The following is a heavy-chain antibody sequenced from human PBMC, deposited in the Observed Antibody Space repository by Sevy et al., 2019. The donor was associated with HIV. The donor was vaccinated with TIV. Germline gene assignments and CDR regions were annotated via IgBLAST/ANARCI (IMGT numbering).Heavy chain of an antibody. Sequence: GGSLRLSCAASGFTVSSNYMHWVRQAPGKGLEWVSLIDNGGNIHYADSVKGRFTISRDNSKNTLFLQMNSLRGEDTAVYDCARARRGCSGGNCWADYFDYWGQGIVVTVSS. D-gene: IGHD2-15*01. V-gene: IGHV3-53*01. CDR3: ARARRGCSGGNCWADYFDY. J-gene: IGHJ4*02. CDR2: IDNGGNI. CDR1: GFTVSSNY.